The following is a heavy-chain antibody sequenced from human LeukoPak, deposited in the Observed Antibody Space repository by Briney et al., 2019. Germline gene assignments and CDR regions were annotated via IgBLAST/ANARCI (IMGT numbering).Heavy chain of an antibody. CDR2: ISGSGGST. V-gene: IGHV3-23*01. CDR1: GFTFSSYG. Sequence: GGTLRLSCAASGFTFSSYGMSWVRQAPGKGLEWVSAISGSGGSTYYADSVKGRFTISRDNAKNSLYLQMNSLRAEDTAVYYCARDRRGQYCSGGSCYDYSFDYWGQGTLVTVSS. J-gene: IGHJ4*02. CDR3: ARDRRGQYCSGGSCYDYSFDY. D-gene: IGHD2-15*01.